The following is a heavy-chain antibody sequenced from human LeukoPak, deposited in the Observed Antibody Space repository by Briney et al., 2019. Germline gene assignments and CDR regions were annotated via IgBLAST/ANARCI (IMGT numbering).Heavy chain of an antibody. D-gene: IGHD3-10*01. CDR3: GRGSFGELISRFDP. J-gene: IGHJ5*02. CDR1: GFTFRSYE. CDR2: ICSGGSMN. Sequence: GGSLRLSCTASGFTFRSYEMNWVRQAPGKGLEWISYICSGGSMNFYEDSVKGRFTISRDNSKNSMYLQMNSLRDDDTAVYYCGRGSFGELISRFDPWGQGTLATVSS. V-gene: IGHV3-48*03.